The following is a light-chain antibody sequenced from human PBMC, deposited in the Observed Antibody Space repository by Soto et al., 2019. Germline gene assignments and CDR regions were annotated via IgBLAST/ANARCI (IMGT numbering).Light chain of an antibody. J-gene: IGKJ4*01. CDR3: QQRSA. V-gene: IGKV3-11*01. Sequence: EIVLTQSPATLSLSPGEIATLSCRASQSVSGTLAWYQQKPGQAPRLLMYDASNRATGIPARFSGSGSGTDFTLTSSSLEPEDFAVYYCQQRSAFGGGTKGEIK. CDR1: QSVSGT. CDR2: DAS.